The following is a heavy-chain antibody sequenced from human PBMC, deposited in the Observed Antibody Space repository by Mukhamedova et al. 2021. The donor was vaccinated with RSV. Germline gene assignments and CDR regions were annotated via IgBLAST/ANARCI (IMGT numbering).Heavy chain of an antibody. J-gene: IGHJ4*02. V-gene: IGHV1-69*04. Sequence: ILILGIANYAQKFQGRVTITADESTSTAYMELSSLRSEDTAVYYCARDNYDSSGYYLRDYWGQGTLVTVSS. D-gene: IGHD3-22*01. CDR2: ILILGIA. CDR3: ARDNYDSSGYYLRDY.